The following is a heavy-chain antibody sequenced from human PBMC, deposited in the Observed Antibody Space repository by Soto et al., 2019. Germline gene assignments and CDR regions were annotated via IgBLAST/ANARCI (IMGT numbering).Heavy chain of an antibody. D-gene: IGHD2-15*01. CDR3: ARWGCSGSNCNLNQRSFDL. J-gene: IGHJ4*02. CDR2: IWYDGSNK. V-gene: IGHV3-33*03. CDR1: GFIFNEYG. Sequence: GGSLRLSCAASGFIFNEYGMHWVRQAPGKGQDWVAVIWYDGSNKYYADSVKGRFTFSRDNSKNTMSLQMNSLRVEDTAVYYCARWGCSGSNCNLNQRSFDLWGQGTLVTVSS.